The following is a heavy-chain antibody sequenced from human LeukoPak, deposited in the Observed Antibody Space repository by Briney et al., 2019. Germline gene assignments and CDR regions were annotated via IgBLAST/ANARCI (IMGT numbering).Heavy chain of an antibody. CDR3: ARSSIVLPDYYYYYGMDV. Sequence: WASVKVSCKASGYTFTSYDINWVRQATGQGLEWMGWMNPNSGNTGYAQKFQGRVTMTRNTSISTAYMELSSLRSEGTAVYYCARSSIVLPDYYYYYGMDVWGQGTTVTVSS. V-gene: IGHV1-8*01. CDR2: MNPNSGNT. J-gene: IGHJ6*02. CDR1: GYTFTSYD. D-gene: IGHD3-22*01.